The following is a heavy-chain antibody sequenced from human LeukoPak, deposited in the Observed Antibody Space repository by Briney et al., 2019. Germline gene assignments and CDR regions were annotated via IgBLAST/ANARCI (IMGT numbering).Heavy chain of an antibody. D-gene: IGHD6-13*01. J-gene: IGHJ6*02. CDR3: ARDSLGTRYSSSWYPMDV. CDR1: GGTFSSYA. V-gene: IGHV1-69*13. Sequence: SVKVSCKASGGTFSSYAISWVRQAPGQGLEWMGGIIPIFGTANYAQRFQGRVTITADESTSTAYMELSSLRSEDTAVYYCARDSLGTRYSSSWYPMDVWGQGTTVTVSS. CDR2: IIPIFGTA.